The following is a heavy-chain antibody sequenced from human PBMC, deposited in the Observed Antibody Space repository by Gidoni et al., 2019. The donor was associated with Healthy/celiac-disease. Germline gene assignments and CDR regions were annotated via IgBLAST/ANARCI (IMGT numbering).Heavy chain of an antibody. V-gene: IGHV3-23*01. J-gene: IGHJ4*02. CDR1: GLTFSSYA. CDR3: AKEGLRERV. Sequence: EVQLLESGGGLVQPGGALRRSCAASGLTFSSYAMSWVRQAPGKGLEWVSAISGSGGSTSYAASVKGRFTISRDNSKNTLYLQMNSLRAEDTAVYYCAKEGLRERVWGQGTLVTVSS. D-gene: IGHD1-26*01. CDR2: ISGSGGST.